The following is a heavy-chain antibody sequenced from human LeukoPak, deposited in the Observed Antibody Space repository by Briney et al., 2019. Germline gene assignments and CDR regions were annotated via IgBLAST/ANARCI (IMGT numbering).Heavy chain of an antibody. V-gene: IGHV4-38-2*02. CDR3: ASNYYGSGSYRY. Sequence: SETLSLTCTVSGYSISSGYYWGWIRQPPGKGLEWIGSIYYSGSTYYNPSLKSRVTISVDTSKNQFSLKLSSVTAADTAVYYCASNYYGSGSYRYWGQGTLVTVSS. CDR1: GYSISSGYY. CDR2: IYYSGST. D-gene: IGHD3-10*01. J-gene: IGHJ4*02.